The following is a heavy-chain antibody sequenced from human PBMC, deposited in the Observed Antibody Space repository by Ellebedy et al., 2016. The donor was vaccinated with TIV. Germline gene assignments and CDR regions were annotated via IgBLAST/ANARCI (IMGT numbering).Heavy chain of an antibody. Sequence: ASVKVSCKASGYTFTSYYMHWVRQAPGQGLEWMGIINPNGGSTSYAQKFQGGVTMTRDTSTSTVYMELSSLRSEDTAVYYCAAGLAVAADYWGQGTTVTVSS. CDR1: GYTFTSYY. V-gene: IGHV1-46*01. J-gene: IGHJ4*03. CDR3: AAGLAVAADY. D-gene: IGHD6-19*01. CDR2: INPNGGST.